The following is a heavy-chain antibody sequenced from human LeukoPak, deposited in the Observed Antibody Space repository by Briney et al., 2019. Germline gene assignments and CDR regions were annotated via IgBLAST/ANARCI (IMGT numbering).Heavy chain of an antibody. D-gene: IGHD3-3*01. CDR2: INPNTGGT. Sequence: GASVKVSCKTSGYTFSGYFIHWIRQAPGQGLEGMGRINPNTGGTNYAQKFRGRVTMTSDSSIRSAYMDLSRLSLDDSAVYYCALGGSSDLEWLVDYFDHWGQGSLVLVSS. CDR3: ALGGSSDLEWLVDYFDH. CDR1: GYTFSGYF. V-gene: IGHV1-2*06. J-gene: IGHJ4*02.